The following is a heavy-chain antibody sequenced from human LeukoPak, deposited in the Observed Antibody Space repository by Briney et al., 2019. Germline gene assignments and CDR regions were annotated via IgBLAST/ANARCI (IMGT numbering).Heavy chain of an antibody. CDR2: INPSGGST. D-gene: IGHD3-10*01. CDR1: GYTFTSYY. Sequence: ASAKVSCKASGYTFTSYYMHWVRQAPGQGLEWMGIINPSGGSTSYAQKFQGRVTMTRDTSTSTVYMELSSLRSEDTAVYYCARGARQYYYGSGSSQIYYYYYGMDVWGQGTTVTVSS. V-gene: IGHV1-46*01. CDR3: ARGARQYYYGSGSSQIYYYYYGMDV. J-gene: IGHJ6*02.